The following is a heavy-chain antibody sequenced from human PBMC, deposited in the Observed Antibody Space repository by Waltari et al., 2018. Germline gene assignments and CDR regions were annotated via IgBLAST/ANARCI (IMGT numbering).Heavy chain of an antibody. CDR2: IYHSGST. V-gene: IGHV4-38-2*01. J-gene: IGHJ4*02. D-gene: IGHD3-22*01. CDR1: GYSLSSGYY. CDR3: ARAENYYDSSGYSYFDY. Sequence: QVQLQESGPGLVKPSETLSLTCAVSGYSLSSGYYWGWIRPPPGKGLEWIGSIYHSGSTYYNPSLKSRVTISVDTSKNQFSLKLSSVTAADTAVYYCARAENYYDSSGYSYFDYWGQGTLVTVSS.